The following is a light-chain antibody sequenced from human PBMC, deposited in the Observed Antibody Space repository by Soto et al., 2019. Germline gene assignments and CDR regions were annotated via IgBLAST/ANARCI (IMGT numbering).Light chain of an antibody. V-gene: IGKV3-20*01. CDR2: GAY. CDR3: QHSGDFRWT. J-gene: IGKJ1*01. CDR1: QSVSSSY. Sequence: ELLSPQSPGNPSLSPVSLAPTSCIYSQSVSSSYLAWYQQKPGQAHRLLIYGAYSRATGIPDRFSGSGSGTGFTLTIRRLEPEDFAVYYCQHSGDFRWTGGQGTQGDIK.